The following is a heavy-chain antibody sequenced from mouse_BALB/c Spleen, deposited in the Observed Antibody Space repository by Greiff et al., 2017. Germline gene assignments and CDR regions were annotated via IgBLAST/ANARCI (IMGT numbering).Heavy chain of an antibody. D-gene: IGHD1-1*01. J-gene: IGHJ3*01. CDR3: ARGVITTVPWFAY. CDR2: ISYDGSN. V-gene: IGHV3-6*02. CDR1: GYSITSGYF. Sequence: ESGPGLVKPSQSLSLTCSVTGYSITSGYFWYWIRQFPGNKLEWMGYISYDGSNNYNPSLKNRISITRDTSKNQFFLKLNSVTTEDTATYYCARGVITTVPWFAYWGQGTLVTVSA.